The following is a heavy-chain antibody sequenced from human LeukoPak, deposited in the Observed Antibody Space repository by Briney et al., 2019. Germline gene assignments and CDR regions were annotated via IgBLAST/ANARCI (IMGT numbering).Heavy chain of an antibody. CDR1: GFAFDSEA. CDR3: ARSAIWSGFDY. V-gene: IGHV3-23*01. CDR2: ISPGGGTT. Sequence: GGSRRLSCAVSGFAFDSEAMSWGRQSPARGLEWVASISPGGGTTYYADSVKGRFTISRDNSNNSLYVQMNSLRAEDTAVYYCARSAIWSGFDYWGQGTLVTVSS. D-gene: IGHD3-3*01. J-gene: IGHJ4*02.